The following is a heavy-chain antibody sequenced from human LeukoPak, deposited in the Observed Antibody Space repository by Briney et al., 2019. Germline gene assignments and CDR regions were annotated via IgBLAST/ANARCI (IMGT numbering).Heavy chain of an antibody. Sequence: SETLSLTCTVSGGSISSHYWSWIRHPPGKGLELIGYFYYSGSTNYNPSLKSRVTISVDTSKNEFSLILSSVTAADTAVYYCARVWFGEPTNWFDPWGQGTLVTVSS. CDR3: ARVWFGEPTNWFDP. CDR2: FYYSGST. CDR1: GGSISSHY. V-gene: IGHV4-59*11. D-gene: IGHD3-10*01. J-gene: IGHJ5*02.